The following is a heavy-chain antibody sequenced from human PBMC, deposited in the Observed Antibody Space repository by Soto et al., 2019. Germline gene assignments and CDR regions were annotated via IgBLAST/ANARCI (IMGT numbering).Heavy chain of an antibody. CDR3: AAGSIPPRYTQFYYYYGMDA. Sequence: SVKVSCKASGLTFSSSAVQWVRQARGQRLEWIGWIVVGSGNTNYAQRFQERVTITRDMSTSTAYMELSSLRSEDTAVYFCAAGSIPPRYTQFYYYYGMDAWGQGTTVTVSS. D-gene: IGHD2-21*01. V-gene: IGHV1-58*01. CDR2: IVVGSGNT. CDR1: GLTFSSSA. J-gene: IGHJ6*02.